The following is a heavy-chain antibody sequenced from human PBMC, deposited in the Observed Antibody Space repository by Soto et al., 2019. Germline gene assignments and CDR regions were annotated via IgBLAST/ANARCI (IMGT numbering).Heavy chain of an antibody. D-gene: IGHD2-21*02. CDR3: IQSRCGGDCLQSYASYYYYGMDV. V-gene: IGHV2-5*02. CDR1: AFSLSTGGVG. Sequence: QITLKESGPTLVKPTQTLTLTCTFSAFSLSTGGVGVGWIRQPPGKALEWLALIYWDDDKRYSPSLRSRLTITKHTSKNQVLLTMPNMDPVDTATYYCIQSRCGGDCLQSYASYYYYGMDVWGKGTTVTVSS. CDR2: IYWDDDK. J-gene: IGHJ6*04.